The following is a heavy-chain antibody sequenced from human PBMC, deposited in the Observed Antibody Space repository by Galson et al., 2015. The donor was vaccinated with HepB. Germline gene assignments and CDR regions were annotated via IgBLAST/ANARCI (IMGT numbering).Heavy chain of an antibody. CDR1: GYTFTGYY. V-gene: IGHV1-2*02. CDR2: INPNSGGT. CDR3: ARGGNRFSSSWYGGY. J-gene: IGHJ4*02. D-gene: IGHD6-13*01. Sequence: SVKVSCKASGYTFTGYYMHWVRQAPGQGLEWMGWINPNSGGTNYAQKFQGRVTMTRDTSISTAYMELSRLRSDDTAVYYCARGGNRFSSSWYGGYWGQGTLVTVSS.